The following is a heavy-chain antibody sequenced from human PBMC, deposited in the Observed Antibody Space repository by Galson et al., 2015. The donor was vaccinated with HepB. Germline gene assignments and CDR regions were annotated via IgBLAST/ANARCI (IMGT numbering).Heavy chain of an antibody. J-gene: IGHJ6*02. Sequence: SETLSLTCAVYGGSFSGYYWSWIRQPPGKGLEWIGEINHSGSTNYNPSLKSRVTISVDTSKNQFSLKLSSVTAADTAVYYCAREGGSAGDVWGQGTTVTVSS. D-gene: IGHD1-26*01. CDR1: GGSFSGYY. V-gene: IGHV4-34*01. CDR3: AREGGSAGDV. CDR2: INHSGST.